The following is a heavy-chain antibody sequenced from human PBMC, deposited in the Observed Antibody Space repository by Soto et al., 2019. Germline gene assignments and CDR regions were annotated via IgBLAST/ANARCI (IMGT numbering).Heavy chain of an antibody. CDR3: ARVIIAAAGENYYYYYGMDV. CDR2: IYYSGST. Sequence: ETLSLTCTVSGGSISSYYWSWIRQPPGKGLEWIGYIYYSGSTNYNPSLKSRVTISVDTSKNQFSLKLSSVTAADTAVYYCARVIIAAAGENYYYYYGMDVWGQGTTVTVSS. CDR1: GGSISSYY. V-gene: IGHV4-59*01. D-gene: IGHD6-13*01. J-gene: IGHJ6*02.